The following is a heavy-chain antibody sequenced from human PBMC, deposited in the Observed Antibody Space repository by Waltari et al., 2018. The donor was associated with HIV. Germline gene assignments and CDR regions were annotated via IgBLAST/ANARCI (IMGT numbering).Heavy chain of an antibody. Sequence: QVQLQQSGPGLVIPSQTLSLTCAISGDSVSTKNGPWNWIRQSPSRGLEWLGRTYYRSKWYNDYAASVKSRISINPDTSKNQFSLHLNSVTPEDTAVYYCARSPGRTSDFDYWGQGTLVTVSS. CDR1: GDSVSTKNGP. J-gene: IGHJ4*02. D-gene: IGHD1-1*01. V-gene: IGHV6-1*01. CDR2: TYYRSKWYN. CDR3: ARSPGRTSDFDY.